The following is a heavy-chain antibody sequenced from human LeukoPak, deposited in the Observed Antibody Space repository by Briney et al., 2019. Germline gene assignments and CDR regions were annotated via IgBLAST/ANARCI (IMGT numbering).Heavy chain of an antibody. CDR1: GGSISSGGYY. Sequence: SESLSLTCTASGGSISSGGYYSSWIRQHPGKGLEWIGYIYYSGGTYYDPSLKSPVTIPIEPSKNQFSLKLSSVTAADTAVYYCARSNYVWGSYRDPYFDYGGQGPLVSVFS. V-gene: IGHV4-31*01. CDR3: ARSNYVWGSYRDPYFDY. CDR2: IYYSGGT. J-gene: IGHJ4*02. D-gene: IGHD3-16*02.